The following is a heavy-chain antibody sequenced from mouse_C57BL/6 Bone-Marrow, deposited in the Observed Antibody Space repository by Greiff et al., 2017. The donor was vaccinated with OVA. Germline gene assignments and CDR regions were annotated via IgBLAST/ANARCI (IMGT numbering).Heavy chain of an antibody. J-gene: IGHJ4*01. CDR1: GYTFTSYW. V-gene: IGHV1-53*01. Sequence: QVQLQQPGPELVKPGASVKLSCKASGYTFTSYWMHWVKQRPGQGLEWIGNINPSNGGTNYNEKFKSKATLTVDKSSSTAYMQLSSLTSEDSAVYYCARWLRRDYYAMDYWGQGTSVTVSS. D-gene: IGHD2-2*01. CDR2: INPSNGGT. CDR3: ARWLRRDYYAMDY.